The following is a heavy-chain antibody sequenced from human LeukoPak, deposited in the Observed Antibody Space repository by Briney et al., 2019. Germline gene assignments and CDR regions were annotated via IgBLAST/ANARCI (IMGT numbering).Heavy chain of an antibody. CDR1: AGPMSSEW. CDR3: ARVSSSSDFDY. D-gene: IGHD6-6*01. CDR2: IYYSGST. J-gene: IGHJ4*02. V-gene: IGHV4-59*01. Sequence: SETHSLIYTASAGPMSSEWWSWDRQPPGKGLEWIGYIYYSGSTNYNPSLKSRVTISVDTSKNHCSPKLSTVTAADTAMYYCARVSSSSDFDYWGQGTLVTVSS.